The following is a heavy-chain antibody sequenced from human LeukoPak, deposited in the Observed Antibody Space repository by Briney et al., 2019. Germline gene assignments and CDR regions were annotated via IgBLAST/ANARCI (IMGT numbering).Heavy chain of an antibody. D-gene: IGHD2-8*02. Sequence: GGYLRLSCAASGFTFSDYYMTWIRQAPGQGPEWISYISSSGGTIFYADSVKGRFTISRDNGKNSLYLQMNSLRAEDTAVYYCATGPSGYFFSYWGQGTLVTVSS. CDR1: GFTFSDYY. J-gene: IGHJ4*02. V-gene: IGHV3-11*04. CDR2: ISSSGGTI. CDR3: ATGPSGYFFSY.